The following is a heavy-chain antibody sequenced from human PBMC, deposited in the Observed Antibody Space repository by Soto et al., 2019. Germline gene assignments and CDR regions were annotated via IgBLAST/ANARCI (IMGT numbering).Heavy chain of an antibody. CDR1: GYVITSGYY. J-gene: IGHJ4*02. V-gene: IGHV4-38-2*01. CDR2: VDHSGST. D-gene: IGHD5-12*01. Sequence: SETLSLTCVVSGYVITSGYYWGWIRQPPGKGLEWIGTVDHSGSTYYDPSLQGRVTISIDTSKNQFSLKLTSVTAADTALYYCGRYFHTYSGPPIWGQGTLVTVYS. CDR3: GRYFHTYSGPPI.